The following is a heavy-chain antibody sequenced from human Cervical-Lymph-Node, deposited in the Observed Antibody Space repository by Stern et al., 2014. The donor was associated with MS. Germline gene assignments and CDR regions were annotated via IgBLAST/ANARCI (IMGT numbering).Heavy chain of an antibody. D-gene: IGHD4-23*01. CDR3: ARIFGGNFDN. CDR2: IVHSGST. CDR1: GGSISSGDYS. V-gene: IGHV4-30-2*01. Sequence: QLVESGSGLVKPSQTLSLTCAVSGGSISSGDYSWSWILQPPGKSLEWIGYIVHSGSTYYNPSLKSRVSISVDRSKNQFSLKLSSVTAADTAMYYCARIFGGNFDNWGQGTLVTVSS. J-gene: IGHJ4*02.